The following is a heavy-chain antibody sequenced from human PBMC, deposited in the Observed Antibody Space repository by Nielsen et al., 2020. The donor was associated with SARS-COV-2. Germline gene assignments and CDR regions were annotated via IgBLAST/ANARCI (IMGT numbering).Heavy chain of an antibody. D-gene: IGHD6-19*01. CDR1: GFTFSNAW. CDR2: IGVSGGGT. Sequence: GGSLRLSCAASGFTFSNAWMNWVRQAPGKGLEWVSTIGVSGGGTYYADSLKGRFTISRDNSKNTLYLQMNSLGADDTAIYYCTRRVAGGTMDVWGQGTTVTVSS. V-gene: IGHV3-23*01. CDR3: TRRVAGGTMDV. J-gene: IGHJ6*02.